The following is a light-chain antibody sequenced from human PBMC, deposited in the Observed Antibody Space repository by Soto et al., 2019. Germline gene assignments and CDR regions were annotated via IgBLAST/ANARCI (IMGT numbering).Light chain of an antibody. CDR1: SSDVGGYNY. Sequence: QSVLTQPASVSGSPGQSITISCTGTSSDVGGYNYVSWYQQHPGKAPKLMIYDVSKRPSGVPDRFSGSKSGNTASLTISGLKAEDEADYYCCSYAGSYAYVFGTGTKLTVL. V-gene: IGLV2-11*01. CDR3: CSYAGSYAYV. J-gene: IGLJ1*01. CDR2: DVS.